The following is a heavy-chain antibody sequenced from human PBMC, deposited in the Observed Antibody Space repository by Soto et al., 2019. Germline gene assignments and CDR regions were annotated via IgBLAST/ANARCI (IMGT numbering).Heavy chain of an antibody. CDR3: AAYSHKGY. CDR1: GFTVSNNY. J-gene: IGHJ4*02. V-gene: IGHV3-66*01. D-gene: IGHD3-16*01. CDR2: IYSGGST. Sequence: EEQLVESGGDLVQPGGSLRLSCAASGFTVSNNYMSWVRQAPGKGLEWVSLIYSGGSTYYADSVKGRFTISRDGSKNTLYLQMNSLRAEDTAMYYCAAYSHKGYWGQGTLVTVSS.